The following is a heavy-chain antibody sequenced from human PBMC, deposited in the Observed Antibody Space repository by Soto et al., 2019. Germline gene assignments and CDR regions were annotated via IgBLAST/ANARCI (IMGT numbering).Heavy chain of an antibody. V-gene: IGHV4-31*03. J-gene: IGHJ6*02. CDR1: GGSISSGGCY. CDR3: ARDAWIVVPAAVGDNYYYGMDV. D-gene: IGHD2-2*01. Sequence: SETLSLTCTVSGGSISSGGCYWSWLRQHPGKGLEWIGYIYYSGSTYYNPSLKSRVTISVDTSKNQFSLKLGSVTAADTAVYYCARDAWIVVPAAVGDNYYYGMDVWGQXTTVTV. CDR2: IYYSGST.